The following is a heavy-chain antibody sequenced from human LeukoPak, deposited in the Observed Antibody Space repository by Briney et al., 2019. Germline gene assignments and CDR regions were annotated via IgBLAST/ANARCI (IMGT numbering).Heavy chain of an antibody. D-gene: IGHD3-10*01. CDR2: ISRSGGST. J-gene: IGHJ4*02. Sequence: GGSLRLSCAAAGFTFSSYAMSWVRQAPGKWLEWVSTISRSGGSTYYADSVNGRFTISTDRSKNTLYLQMNRLRPEDPAVYYCAKRPYYYGSGNYYPPFDSWGQGTLVTVSS. CDR3: AKRPYYYGSGNYYPPFDS. CDR1: GFTFSSYA. V-gene: IGHV3-23*01.